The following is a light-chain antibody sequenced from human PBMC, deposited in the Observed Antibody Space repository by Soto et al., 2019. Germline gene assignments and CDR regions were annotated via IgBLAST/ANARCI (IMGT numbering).Light chain of an antibody. CDR2: DSD. CDR1: SSNIGNNY. J-gene: IGLJ1*01. CDR3: GTWDSSLSVYV. V-gene: IGLV1-51*01. Sequence: QSVLTQPPSVSAAPGQKVTISCSGGSSNIGNNYVSWYQHLPGTAPKLLIFDSDERPSGIPDRFSGSKSGTSATLGITGLQTGDEADYYCGTWDSSLSVYVFGTGTKVPS.